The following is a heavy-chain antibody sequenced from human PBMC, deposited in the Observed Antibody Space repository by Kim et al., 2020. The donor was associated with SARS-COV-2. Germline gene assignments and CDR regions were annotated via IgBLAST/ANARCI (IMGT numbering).Heavy chain of an antibody. D-gene: IGHD3-22*01. Sequence: SETLSLTCAVYGGSFSGYYWSWIRQPPGKGLEWIGEINHSGSTNYNPSLKSRVTISVDTSKNQFSLKLSSVTAADTAVYYCARVTMIVKFDPWGPGTLVT. CDR2: INHSGST. CDR3: ARVTMIVKFDP. J-gene: IGHJ5*02. CDR1: GGSFSGYY. V-gene: IGHV4-34*01.